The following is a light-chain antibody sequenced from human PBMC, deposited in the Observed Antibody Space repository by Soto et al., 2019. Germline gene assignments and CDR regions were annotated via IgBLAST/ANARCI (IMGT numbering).Light chain of an antibody. Sequence: EIVLTQSPATLSLSPGERATLSCRARQSVSSYLAWYQQQPGQAPRLLIYDASNRATGIPARFSGSGSGTDFTLTISILEPDDFAVYYRQQRSNWPRTFGQGTKVEIK. J-gene: IGKJ1*01. V-gene: IGKV3-11*01. CDR1: QSVSSY. CDR2: DAS. CDR3: QQRSNWPRT.